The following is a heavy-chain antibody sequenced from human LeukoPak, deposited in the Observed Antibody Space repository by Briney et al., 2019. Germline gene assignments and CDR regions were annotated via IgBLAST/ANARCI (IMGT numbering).Heavy chain of an antibody. CDR1: GGTISCYY. V-gene: IGHV4-59*12. CDR2: HDNSGDA. D-gene: IGHD6-19*01. Sequence: SVTLSFTCTVSGGTISCYYWSWIAQPPGKGLEGIGYHDNSGDAYYNPSLKSRVTISMDTSKNQFSLRLSSVTAADTAVYYCATYSTGFDIWGQGTVVTVSS. CDR3: ATYSTGFDI. J-gene: IGHJ3*02.